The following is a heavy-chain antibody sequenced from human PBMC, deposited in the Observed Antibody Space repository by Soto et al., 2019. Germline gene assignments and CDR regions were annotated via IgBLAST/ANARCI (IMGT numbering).Heavy chain of an antibody. V-gene: IGHV4-30-2*01. CDR2: IYHSGST. CDR1: GGSISSGGYS. D-gene: IGHD2-15*01. J-gene: IGHJ3*02. CDR3: ASTQYGGKSSGAFDI. Sequence: QLQLQESGSGLVKPSQTLSLTCAVSGGSISSGGYSWSWIRQPPGKGLEWIGYIYHSGSTYYNPSLKSRVPISVDRSKNQFSLKLSSVTAADTAVYYCASTQYGGKSSGAFDIWGQGTMVTVSS.